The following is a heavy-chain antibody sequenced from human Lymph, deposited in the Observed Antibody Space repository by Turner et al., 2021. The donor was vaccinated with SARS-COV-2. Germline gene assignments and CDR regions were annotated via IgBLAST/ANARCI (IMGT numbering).Heavy chain of an antibody. J-gene: IGHJ6*02. V-gene: IGHV1-24*01. CDR2: FDAEDGEI. CDR1: GYTLTELS. CDR3: ATVLCTGSSCYYYGMDV. D-gene: IGHD2-15*01. Sequence: QVQLVQSGAEVKKPGASVKVSCKVSGYTLTELSMHWVRQAPGKGLEWMGGFDAEDGEIIYAHKFQGRVTMTEDTSTDTAYMELSSLRSEDTAVYYCATVLCTGSSCYYYGMDVWGQGTTVTVSS.